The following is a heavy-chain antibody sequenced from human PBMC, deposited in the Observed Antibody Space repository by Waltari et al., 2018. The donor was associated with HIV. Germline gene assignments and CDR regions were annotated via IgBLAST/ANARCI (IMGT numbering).Heavy chain of an antibody. CDR2: ISGSGGRT. CDR3: AKGPNYGDYVFQDY. Sequence: EVQLLESGGGLVQPGGSLRLSCAASGFTFSSYAMSWVRQAPGKGLEWVAAISGSGGRTYYADSVKGRFTIARDNSKNTLYLQMNSLRAEDTAVYYCAKGPNYGDYVFQDYWGQGTLVTVSS. D-gene: IGHD4-17*01. J-gene: IGHJ4*02. V-gene: IGHV3-23*01. CDR1: GFTFSSYA.